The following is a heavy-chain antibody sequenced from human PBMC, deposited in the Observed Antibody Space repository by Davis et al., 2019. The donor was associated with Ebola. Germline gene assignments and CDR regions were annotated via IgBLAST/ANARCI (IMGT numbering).Heavy chain of an antibody. CDR3: ARDRGYCSGGSCYSETLFDY. Sequence: SETLSLTCAVYGGSFSGYYWSWIRQPPGKGLEWIGEINHSGSTNYNPSLKSRVTISVDTSKNQSSLKLSSVTAADTAVYYCARDRGYCSGGSCYSETLFDYWGQGTLVTVSS. J-gene: IGHJ4*02. CDR2: INHSGST. V-gene: IGHV4-34*01. CDR1: GGSFSGYY. D-gene: IGHD2-15*01.